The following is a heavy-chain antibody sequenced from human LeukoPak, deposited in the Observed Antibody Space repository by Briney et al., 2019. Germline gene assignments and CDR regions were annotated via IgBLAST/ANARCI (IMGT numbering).Heavy chain of an antibody. CDR2: ISGSGAST. Sequence: GGSLRLSCLTSGFTYSTNAMSWVRQAPGKGLEWISGISGSGASTYYAGSVTGRFTISRDTSRNTLYLQMNSLRGDDTAVYYCAKDVGKWESLHFFDYWGQGTLVTVSS. CDR1: GFTYSTNA. V-gene: IGHV3-23*01. D-gene: IGHD1-26*01. CDR3: AKDVGKWESLHFFDY. J-gene: IGHJ4*02.